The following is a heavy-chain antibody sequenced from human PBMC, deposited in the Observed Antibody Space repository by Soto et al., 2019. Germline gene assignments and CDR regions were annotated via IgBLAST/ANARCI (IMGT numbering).Heavy chain of an antibody. CDR2: IYYSGST. J-gene: IGHJ4*02. Sequence: GWIRQPPGKGLEWIGSIYYSGSTYYNPSLKSRVTISVDTSKNQFSLKLSSVTAADTAVYYCARTYYYDSSGYYLSHKSLRTRYYFDYWGQGTLVTVSS. CDR3: ARTYYYDSSGYYLSHKSLRTRYYFDY. V-gene: IGHV4-39*01. D-gene: IGHD3-22*01.